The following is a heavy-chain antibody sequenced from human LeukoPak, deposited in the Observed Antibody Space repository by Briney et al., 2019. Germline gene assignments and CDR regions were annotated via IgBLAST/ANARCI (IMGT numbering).Heavy chain of an antibody. J-gene: IGHJ3*02. Sequence: SETLSLTCTVSGGSISSSSFYGAWIRQPPGKGLEWIGSISYSGTTYYNPSLKSRVTIFVDTSKNQFSLKLSSVTAADTAVYYCAGELLWFGEAPGRSSDAFDIWGQGTMVTVSS. CDR3: AGELLWFGEAPGRSSDAFDI. CDR1: GGSISSSSFY. D-gene: IGHD3-10*01. V-gene: IGHV4-39*01. CDR2: ISYSGTT.